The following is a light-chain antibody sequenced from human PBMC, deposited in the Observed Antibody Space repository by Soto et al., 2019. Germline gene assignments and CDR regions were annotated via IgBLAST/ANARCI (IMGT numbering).Light chain of an antibody. J-gene: IGLJ1*01. Sequence: QSALTQPASLSGSPGQSITISCTGTSSDIGAYDYVSWFQQHPGKAPKLMISEVNNRPSGVSNRVSGSKSGNTAYLTISGLQVEDEAEYFCLSFPPTSNHLFGNGTKVTV. CDR3: LSFPPTSNHL. CDR2: EVN. V-gene: IGLV2-14*01. CDR1: SSDIGAYDY.